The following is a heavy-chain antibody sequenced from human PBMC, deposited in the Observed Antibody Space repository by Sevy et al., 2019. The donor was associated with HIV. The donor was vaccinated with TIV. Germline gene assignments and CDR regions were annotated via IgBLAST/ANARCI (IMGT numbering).Heavy chain of an antibody. CDR3: ARGQITTIGFDY. CDR2: ILYSGNP. CDR1: GDSISSSGYY. D-gene: IGHD1-1*01. Sequence: SETLSLTCTVSGDSISSSGYYWSWIRQHPGEGLEWIGYILYSGNPYYNPSLKSRLIISLDTSKNHFSLKLSSVTAADTAVYYCARGQITTIGFDYWGQGTLVTVSS. V-gene: IGHV4-31*03. J-gene: IGHJ4*02.